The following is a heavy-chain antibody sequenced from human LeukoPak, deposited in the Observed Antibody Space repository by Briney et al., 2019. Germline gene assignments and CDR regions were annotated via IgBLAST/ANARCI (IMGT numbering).Heavy chain of an antibody. D-gene: IGHD3-3*01. V-gene: IGHV3-7*01. CDR2: IKQDGSEK. J-gene: IGHJ4*02. CDR3: ARDRFSYYDFWSGYYGGGYYFDY. CDR1: GFTFSSYW. Sequence: GGSLRLSCAASGFTFSSYWMSWVRQAPGKGLEWVANIKQDGSEKYYVDSVKGRFTISRDNAKNSLYLQMNSLRAEDTAVYYCARDRFSYYDFWSGYYGGGYYFDYWGQGTLVTVSS.